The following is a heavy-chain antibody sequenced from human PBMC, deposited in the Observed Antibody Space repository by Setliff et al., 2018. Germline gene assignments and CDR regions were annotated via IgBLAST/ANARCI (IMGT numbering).Heavy chain of an antibody. Sequence: GALRLSCAASGFTFSSYGMHWVRQAPGKGLEWVAFIRYDGSNKYYADSVKGRFTISRDNSKNTLYLQMNSLRAEDTAVYYCAKRDYYDSSGIEPYWGQGTLVTVSS. CDR3: AKRDYYDSSGIEPY. CDR2: IRYDGSNK. J-gene: IGHJ4*02. D-gene: IGHD3-22*01. V-gene: IGHV3-30*02. CDR1: GFTFSSYG.